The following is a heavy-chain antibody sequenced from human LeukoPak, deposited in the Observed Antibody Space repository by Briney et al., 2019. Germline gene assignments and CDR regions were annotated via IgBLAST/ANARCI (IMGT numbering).Heavy chain of an antibody. J-gene: IGHJ4*02. Sequence: SETQSLTCTVSGGSISSYYWSWIRQPPGKGLEWIGYIYYSGSTNYNPSLKSRVTISVDTSKNQFSLKLSSVTAADTAVYYCARGDTVTYYFDYWGQGTLVTVSS. V-gene: IGHV4-59*01. D-gene: IGHD4-17*01. CDR1: GGSISSYY. CDR3: ARGDTVTYYFDY. CDR2: IYYSGST.